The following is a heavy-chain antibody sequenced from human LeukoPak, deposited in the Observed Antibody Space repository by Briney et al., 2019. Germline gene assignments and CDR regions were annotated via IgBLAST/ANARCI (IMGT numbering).Heavy chain of an antibody. CDR1: GGSISSYF. Sequence: SETLSLTCTVSGGSISSYFWSWIRQPPGKGLEWIGYIYYSGSTKYNPSLESRVTISVDTSKNQFSLKLSSVTAADTAVYFCARHEGDTSGYYLYNWFDPWGQGTLVTVSS. CDR2: IYYSGST. J-gene: IGHJ5*02. CDR3: ARHEGDTSGYYLYNWFDP. D-gene: IGHD3-22*01. V-gene: IGHV4-59*08.